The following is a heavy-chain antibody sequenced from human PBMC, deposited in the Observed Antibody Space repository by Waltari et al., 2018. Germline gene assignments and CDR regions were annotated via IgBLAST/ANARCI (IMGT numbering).Heavy chain of an antibody. D-gene: IGHD3-10*02. V-gene: IGHV3-9*03. CDR2: ITWNSDNV. CDR3: AKGWSGTALGDAIDI. Sequence: EVQLVESGGDLVQPGRSMRLSCAASGVPFGDYALRWVRQAPGKGLEWVSGITWNSDNVDYADSVKGRFTVGRDNAKNSLYLRMNSLRTEDMALYYCAKGWSGTALGDAIDIWGQGTMVTVSS. CDR1: GVPFGDYA. J-gene: IGHJ3*02.